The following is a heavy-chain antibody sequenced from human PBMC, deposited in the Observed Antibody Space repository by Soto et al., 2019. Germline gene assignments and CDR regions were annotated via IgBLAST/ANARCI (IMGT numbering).Heavy chain of an antibody. CDR3: AKARCSSATCYVPDY. CDR2: ISGSGGSP. CDR1: GFSFSSYT. Sequence: EVQLLQSGGGLVQPGESLRLSCAASGFSFSSYTMTWVRQAPGKGLEWVSVISGSGGSPYHADSVQGRFTISRDNPKNTLYLQMNSLRAEDTAIYYGAKARCSSATCYVPDYWGQGTLVTVSS. J-gene: IGHJ4*02. V-gene: IGHV3-23*01. D-gene: IGHD2-2*01.